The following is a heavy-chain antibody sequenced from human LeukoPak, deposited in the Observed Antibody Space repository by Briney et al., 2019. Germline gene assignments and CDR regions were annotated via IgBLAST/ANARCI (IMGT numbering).Heavy chain of an antibody. J-gene: IGHJ6*02. CDR1: GFIFSSYW. CDR3: ARGGGLDV. D-gene: IGHD3-16*01. Sequence: PGGSLRLSCAASGFIFSSYWMNWARQAPGKGLEWVASINHSGNVNYYVDSVKGRFTISRDNAKNSLYLQMSNLRAEDTAVYFCARGGGLDVWGQGATVTVSS. CDR2: INHSGNVN. V-gene: IGHV3-7*03.